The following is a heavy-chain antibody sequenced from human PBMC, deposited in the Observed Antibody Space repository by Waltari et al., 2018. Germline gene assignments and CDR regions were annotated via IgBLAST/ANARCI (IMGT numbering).Heavy chain of an antibody. D-gene: IGHD2-8*02. Sequence: QITLKESGPTLVKPTQTLTLTCTFSGFSLSTSGVGVGWIRQPPGKALEWLALIYWNDDKRYSPSLKSRLTITKDTSKNQVVLTMTNMDPVDTATYYCAQGVLVVYEQYYFDYWGKGTLVTVSS. V-gene: IGHV2-5*01. CDR3: AQGVLVVYEQYYFDY. CDR1: GFSLSTSGVG. CDR2: IYWNDDK. J-gene: IGHJ4*02.